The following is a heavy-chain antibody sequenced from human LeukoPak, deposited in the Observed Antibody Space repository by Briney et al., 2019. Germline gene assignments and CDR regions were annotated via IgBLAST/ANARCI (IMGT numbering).Heavy chain of an antibody. D-gene: IGHD1-26*01. Sequence: ASVKASCKASGYTLTRYGLIWARQAPGQGLEWMGWISAYIGNTNYAQKLQGRVTMTTDTATSTAYRELRSLRSDDTAVYYCATGGSRKYFLHWGQGTLVTVSS. CDR3: ATGGSRKYFLH. J-gene: IGHJ1*01. CDR1: GYTLTRYG. CDR2: ISAYIGNT. V-gene: IGHV1-18*01.